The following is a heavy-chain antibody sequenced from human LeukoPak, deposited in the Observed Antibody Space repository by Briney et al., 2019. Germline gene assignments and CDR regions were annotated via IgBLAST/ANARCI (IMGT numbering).Heavy chain of an antibody. J-gene: IGHJ4*02. CDR2: ISGSGGST. CDR1: GFTFSSYA. V-gene: IGHV3-23*01. CDR3: AKVEEYSSGWIDY. D-gene: IGHD6-19*01. Sequence: PGGSLRLSCAASGFTFSSYAMSWVRQAPGEGLEWVSAISGSGGSTYYADSVKGRFTISRDNSKNTLYLQMNSLRAEDTAVYYCAKVEEYSSGWIDYWGQGTLVTVSS.